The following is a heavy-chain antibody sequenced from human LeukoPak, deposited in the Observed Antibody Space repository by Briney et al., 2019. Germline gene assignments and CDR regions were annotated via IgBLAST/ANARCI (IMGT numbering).Heavy chain of an antibody. D-gene: IGHD5-12*01. Sequence: SVKLSCKASGGTFSSYTISWVPQAPGQGLEGMGRIIPILGIANYAQKFQGRVTITADKSTSTAYMELSSLRSEDTAVYYCASRSGYDNQFDDWVQGTLVTVSS. CDR2: IIPILGIA. CDR3: ASRSGYDNQFDD. CDR1: GGTFSSYT. V-gene: IGHV1-69*02. J-gene: IGHJ4*02.